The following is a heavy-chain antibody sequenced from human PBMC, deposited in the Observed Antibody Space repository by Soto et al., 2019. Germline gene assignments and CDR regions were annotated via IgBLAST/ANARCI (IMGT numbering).Heavy chain of an antibody. CDR1: GGSITSSGYY. CDR3: ARGGGSTKVDY. J-gene: IGHJ4*02. CDR2: TSNSGST. Sequence: QVQLQESGPGLVKPSQTLSITCTVSGGSITSSGYYWSWIRQQPGEGLEWIGFTSNSGSTSYNPSLKSRVTISVDTSSNQFSLNLKSVTAADTAVSYCARGGGSTKVDYWGQGTLVTVSP. D-gene: IGHD2-2*01. V-gene: IGHV4-31*03.